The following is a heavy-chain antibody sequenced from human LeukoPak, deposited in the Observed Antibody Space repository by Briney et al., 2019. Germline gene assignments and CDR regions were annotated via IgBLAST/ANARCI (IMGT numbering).Heavy chain of an antibody. V-gene: IGHV4-34*01. CDR2: INHSGST. CDR1: GASISSGNYY. CDR3: ARAPLLFY. J-gene: IGHJ4*02. Sequence: PSETLSLTCAVSGASISSGNYYWSWIRQPPGKGLEWIGEINHSGSTNYNPSLKSRVTISVDTSKNQFSLKLSSVTAADTAVYYCARAPLLFYWGQGTLVTVSS. D-gene: IGHD3-10*01.